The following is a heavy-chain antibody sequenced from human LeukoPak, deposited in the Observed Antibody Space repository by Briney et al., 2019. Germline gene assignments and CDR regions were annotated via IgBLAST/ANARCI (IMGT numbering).Heavy chain of an antibody. CDR1: GFSFSEYA. J-gene: IGHJ4*02. D-gene: IGHD2-15*01. CDR2: LSYDGSET. Sequence: GGSLRLSCAASGFSFSEYAMHWVRQAPGKGLEWVAVLSYDGSETYYKDSVKGRFTISRDNSRNTLYLQMNSLRAEDTAVYYCXXAGDXXXXXLDYWGQGNLVTVSS. CDR3: XXAGDXXXXXLDY. V-gene: IGHV3-30*04.